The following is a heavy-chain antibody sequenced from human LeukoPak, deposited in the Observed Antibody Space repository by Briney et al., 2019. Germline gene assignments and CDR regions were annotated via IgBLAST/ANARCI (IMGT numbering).Heavy chain of an antibody. J-gene: IGHJ4*02. CDR1: GFTFDDYA. Sequence: GGSLRLSCAASGFTFDDYAMHWVRQAPGKGLEWVSGISWNSGSIGYADSVKGRFTISRDNAKNSLYLQMNSLIAEDTALYYCAKAGRAGQWLVPYYFDYWGQGTLVTVSS. CDR3: AKAGRAGQWLVPYYFDY. V-gene: IGHV3-9*01. D-gene: IGHD6-19*01. CDR2: ISWNSGSI.